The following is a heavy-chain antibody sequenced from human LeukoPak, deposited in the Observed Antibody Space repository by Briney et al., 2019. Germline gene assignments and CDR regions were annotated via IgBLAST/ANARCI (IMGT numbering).Heavy chain of an antibody. V-gene: IGHV1-2*02. D-gene: IGHD1-14*01. CDR1: GYTFTGYY. CDR2: INLNSGDT. J-gene: IGHJ4*02. Sequence: ASVKLSCKPSGYTFTGYYMHWMRQAPGQGLEWVGWINLNSGDTNYAQKFQGRVTITRDTSISTAYMELRRLRSDDTAVYYCASWAGGNAPVASFDYWGQGTPVTVSS. CDR3: ASWAGGNAPVASFDY.